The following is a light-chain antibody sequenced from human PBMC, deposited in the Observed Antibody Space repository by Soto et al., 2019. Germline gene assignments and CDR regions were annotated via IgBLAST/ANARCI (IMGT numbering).Light chain of an antibody. CDR2: SNN. Sequence: QSVLTQPPSASGTPGQRVTISCSGSSSNIGSNTVNWYQQLPGTAPKLLIYSNNQRPSGVPDGFSGSKSGTSASLAIGGLQSEDEADYYCAAWDDSLNGSYVFGTGTKLTVL. CDR1: SSNIGSNT. CDR3: AAWDDSLNGSYV. V-gene: IGLV1-44*01. J-gene: IGLJ1*01.